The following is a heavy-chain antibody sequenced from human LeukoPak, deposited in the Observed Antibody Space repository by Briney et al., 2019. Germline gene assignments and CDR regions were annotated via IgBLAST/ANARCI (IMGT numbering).Heavy chain of an antibody. V-gene: IGHV1-8*03. D-gene: IGHD1-20*01. CDR1: GYTFTSYD. CDR3: ARGRRYNWNYYYYYMDV. CDR2: MNPNSGNT. J-gene: IGHJ6*03. Sequence: ASVKVSCKASGYTFTSYDINWVRQATGQGLEWMGWMNPNSGNTGYAQKFQGRVTITRNTSISTAYMELSSLRSEDTAVYYCARGRRYNWNYYYYYMDVWGKGTTVIVSS.